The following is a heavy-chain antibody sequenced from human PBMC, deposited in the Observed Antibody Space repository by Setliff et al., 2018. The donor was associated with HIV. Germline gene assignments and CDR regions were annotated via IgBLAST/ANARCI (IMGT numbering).Heavy chain of an antibody. CDR2: ITWSGDRA. CDR3: VRAGRPFRGAMTGLTYDF. Sequence: GSLRLSCVASGFNFEDYGMAWFRQTAGKGLEWVSAITWSGDRADYADSVKGRFTISRDNAKDSLYLQMRGLRLEDTAIYYCVRAGRPFRGAMTGLTYDFWGQGALVTVSS. V-gene: IGHV3-20*04. J-gene: IGHJ4*02. CDR1: GFNFEDYG. D-gene: IGHD3-16*01.